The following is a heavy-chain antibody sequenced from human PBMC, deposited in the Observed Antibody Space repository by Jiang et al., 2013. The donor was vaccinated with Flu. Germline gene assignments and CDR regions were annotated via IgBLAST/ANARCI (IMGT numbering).Heavy chain of an antibody. CDR2: IYYSGST. D-gene: IGHD3-10*01. CDR1: GGSISSYY. CDR3: ARHAVLGFGHFDC. V-gene: IGHV4-59*08. Sequence: GSGLVKPSETLSLTCTVSGGSISSYYWSWIRQPPGKGLEWIGYIYYSGSTNYNPSLKSRVTISVDTSKNQFSLKLSSVTAADTAVYYCARHAVLGFGHFDCWGQGTLVTVSS. J-gene: IGHJ4*02.